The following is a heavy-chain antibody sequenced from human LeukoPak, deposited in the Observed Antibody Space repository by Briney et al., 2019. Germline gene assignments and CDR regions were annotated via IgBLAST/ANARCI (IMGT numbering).Heavy chain of an antibody. CDR1: GLTYSSFE. Sequence: GRSLRLSYAASGLTYSSFEMNWARHAPGKGREWVSYISSGGTTMYYADSVKGRFTISRDNAKNSLYLKMNSLRAEDTAVYYCARDFGGVAGTWYDAFDIWGQGTMVTVSS. D-gene: IGHD6-19*01. CDR3: ARDFGGVAGTWYDAFDI. CDR2: ISSGGTTM. V-gene: IGHV3-48*03. J-gene: IGHJ3*02.